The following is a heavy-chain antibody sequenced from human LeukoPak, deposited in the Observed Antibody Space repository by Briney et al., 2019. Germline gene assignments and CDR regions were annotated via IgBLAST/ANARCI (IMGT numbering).Heavy chain of an antibody. J-gene: IGHJ4*02. CDR1: GFTFSSYA. D-gene: IGHD4-11*01. V-gene: IGHV3-23*01. Sequence: GGSLRLSCAASGFTFSSYAMSWVRQAPGKGLEWVSTINGGGVNTHYADSVGGRFTISRDNSKNTLFLQMSSLRDEDTAVYYCAKDLYSNYGPADYWGQGNLVTVSS. CDR3: AKDLYSNYGPADY. CDR2: INGGGVNT.